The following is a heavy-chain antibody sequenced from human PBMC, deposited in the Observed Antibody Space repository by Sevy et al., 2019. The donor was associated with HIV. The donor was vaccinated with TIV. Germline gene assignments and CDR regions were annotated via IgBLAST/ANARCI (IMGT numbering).Heavy chain of an antibody. V-gene: IGHV2-5*02. CDR1: GFSLTSRPVG. CDR3: AHRGPLNGFWDTGYFDS. CDR2: IYWDNEK. J-gene: IGHJ4*02. Sequence: SGPTLVKPTETLTLTCTFSGFSLTSRPVGVGWIRQPPGKALESLALIYWDNEKRYSPSLKNRLTITKDTSKNQVVLTMTNMDPVDTATSYCAHRGPLNGFWDTGYFDSWGLGTLVTVSS. D-gene: IGHD3-9*01.